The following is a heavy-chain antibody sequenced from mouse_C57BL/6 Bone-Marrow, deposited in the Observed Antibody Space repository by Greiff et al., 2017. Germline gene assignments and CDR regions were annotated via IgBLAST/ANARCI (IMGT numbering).Heavy chain of an antibody. CDR2: IYPGDGDT. CDR3: ARTGDGYPCFAY. V-gene: IGHV1-80*01. CDR1: GYAFSSYW. D-gene: IGHD2-3*01. J-gene: IGHJ3*01. Sequence: QVQLQQSGAELVKPGASVKISCKASGYAFSSYWMNWVKQRPGKGLEWIGQIYPGDGDTNYNGKFKGKATLTADKSSSTAYMQLSSLTSEDYVVYICARTGDGYPCFAYWGQGTLVTVSS.